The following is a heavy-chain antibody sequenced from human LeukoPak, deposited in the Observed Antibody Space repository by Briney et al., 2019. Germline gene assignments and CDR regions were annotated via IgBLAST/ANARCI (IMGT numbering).Heavy chain of an antibody. CDR2: INHSGST. Sequence: SETLSLTCTVSGGSISSYYWSWIRQPPGEGLEWIGEINHSGSTNYNPSLKGRVTISVDTSKNQFSLKLNSVTAADTAVYYCARVVGKYSSSWYYWGQGTLVTVSS. V-gene: IGHV4-34*01. J-gene: IGHJ4*02. D-gene: IGHD6-13*01. CDR1: GGSISSYY. CDR3: ARVVGKYSSSWYY.